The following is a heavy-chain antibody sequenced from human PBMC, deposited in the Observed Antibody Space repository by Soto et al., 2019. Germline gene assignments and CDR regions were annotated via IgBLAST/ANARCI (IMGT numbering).Heavy chain of an antibody. CDR1: GGTSSGYP. CDR2: IIPIFGTT. D-gene: IGHD3-10*01. CDR3: ARGGEATYYTAGSPPNY. J-gene: IGHJ4*02. Sequence: QVQLVQSGAEVKEPGSSVKVSCRASGGTSSGYPISWVRLAPGQGLEWVGGIIPIFGTTAYAQKFQDRVTITADESTSAVYMELSSLTSDDTAVYYCARGGEATYYTAGSPPNYWGQGTLVTVSS. V-gene: IGHV1-69*01.